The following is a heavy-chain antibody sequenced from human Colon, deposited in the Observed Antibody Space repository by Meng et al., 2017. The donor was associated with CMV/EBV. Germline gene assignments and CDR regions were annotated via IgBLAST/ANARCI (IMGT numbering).Heavy chain of an antibody. CDR2: IRNDRSNK. V-gene: IGHV3-30*02. J-gene: IGHJ4*02. CDR1: GCTYCADG. Sequence: GQRHEAGGGVVHAVGSPVLPRAGAGCTYCADGKHWVRQAPGKGLEWVIFIRNDRSNKYYADSVQGRFTVSRDKSKNTMYLQMNSLGGDDTAVYYCAKGADYADFVMEYWGQGTLVTVSS. CDR3: AKGADYADFVMEY. D-gene: IGHD4-17*01.